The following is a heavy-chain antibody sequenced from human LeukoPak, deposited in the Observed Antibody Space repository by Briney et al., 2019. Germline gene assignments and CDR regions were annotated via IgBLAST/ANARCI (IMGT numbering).Heavy chain of an antibody. V-gene: IGHV4-34*01. CDR3: ARGGLTGYYNDAFDI. Sequence: SGTLSLTCAVDGGSFSGYYWSWIRQPPGKGLEWIGEINHSGSTNYNPSLKSRVTISVDTSKNQFSLKLSSVTAADTAVYYCARGGLTGYYNDAFDIWAQGTMVTVSS. CDR2: INHSGST. J-gene: IGHJ3*02. D-gene: IGHD3-9*01. CDR1: GGSFSGYY.